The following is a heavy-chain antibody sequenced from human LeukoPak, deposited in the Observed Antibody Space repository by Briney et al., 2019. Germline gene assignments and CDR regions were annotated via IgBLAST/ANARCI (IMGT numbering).Heavy chain of an antibody. CDR1: GFTFSSYA. J-gene: IGHJ6*02. V-gene: IGHV3-23*01. Sequence: GASLRLSCAASGFTFSSYAMSWVRQAPGKGLEWVSAISGSGGSTYYADSVKGRFTISRDNSKNTLYLQMNSLRAEDTAVYYCAKVYDYGDYVPSRYYYGMDVWGQGTAVTVSS. CDR2: ISGSGGST. CDR3: AKVYDYGDYVPSRYYYGMDV. D-gene: IGHD4-17*01.